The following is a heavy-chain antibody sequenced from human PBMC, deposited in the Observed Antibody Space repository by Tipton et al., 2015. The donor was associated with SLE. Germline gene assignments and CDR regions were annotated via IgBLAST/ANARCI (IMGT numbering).Heavy chain of an antibody. Sequence: GLVKPSETLSLTCTVSGGSIRSYYWSWIRQPPGKGLEWIGITNQGGGTYYNSSLKSRVTISLDASKNQFSLKLSSVTAADTAVYYCARENNWFDPWGQGTLVTVSS. V-gene: IGHV4-59*12. CDR3: ARENNWFDP. CDR1: GGSIRSYY. CDR2: TNQGGGT. J-gene: IGHJ5*02.